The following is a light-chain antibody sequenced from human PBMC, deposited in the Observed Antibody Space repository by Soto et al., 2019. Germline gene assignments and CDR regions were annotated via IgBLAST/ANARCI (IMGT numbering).Light chain of an antibody. V-gene: IGKV3-15*01. CDR3: LQGTHWPIT. CDR1: QSISDT. J-gene: IGKJ5*01. Sequence: IVMTEAPASLSVTPGGRATLSCRASQSISDTLAWYQQKPGQAPRLLIYGASTRAPGFPDRFSGSGSGTDFTLKISSVEAEDVGVYYCLQGTHWPITFGQGTRLEIK. CDR2: GAS.